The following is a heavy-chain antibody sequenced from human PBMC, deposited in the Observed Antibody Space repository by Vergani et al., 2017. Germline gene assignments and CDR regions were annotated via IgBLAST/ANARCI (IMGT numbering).Heavy chain of an antibody. CDR2: MNSNSGNT. CDR1: GYTFTSYD. V-gene: IGHV1-8*01. D-gene: IGHD4-17*01. J-gene: IGHJ6*03. Sequence: QVQLVQSGAEVKKPGASVKVSCKASGYTFTSYDINWVRQATGQGREWMGWMNSNSGNTGYAQKFQGRVTMTRNTSISTAYMELSSLRSEDTAVYYCARGGGTVTTWIYYYYYMDVWGKGTTVTVSS. CDR3: ARGGGTVTTWIYYYYYMDV.